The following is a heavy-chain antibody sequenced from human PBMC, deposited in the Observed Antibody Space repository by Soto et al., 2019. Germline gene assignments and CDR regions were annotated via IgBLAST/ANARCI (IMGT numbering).Heavy chain of an antibody. D-gene: IGHD1-26*01. CDR2: IYYSDST. J-gene: IGHJ4*02. Sequence: SETLSLTCTVSGGSISSGGSYWSWIRQHPGKGLEWIGYIYYSDSTNYNPSFKSRVTISVDTSRNQFSLTLSSMTAADTAVYYCARRYGGNFDYWGQGTLVTVSS. CDR1: GGSISSGGSY. CDR3: ARRYGGNFDY. V-gene: IGHV4-61*08.